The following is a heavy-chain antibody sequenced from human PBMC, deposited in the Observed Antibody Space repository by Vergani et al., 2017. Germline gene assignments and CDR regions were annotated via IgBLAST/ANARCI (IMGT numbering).Heavy chain of an antibody. Sequence: QVQLVQSGAEVKKPGASVKVSCKASGYTFTGYYMHWVRQAPGQGLEWMGWINPNSGGTNYAQKFQGRVTMTRDKSISPAYMSMSRLISNDTALYYCEKESGRQQQLVHGDWGQGTVVTVTS. V-gene: IGHV1-2*02. J-gene: IGHJ4*02. CDR3: EKESGRQQQLVHGD. CDR2: INPNSGGT. CDR1: GYTFTGYY. D-gene: IGHD6-13*01.